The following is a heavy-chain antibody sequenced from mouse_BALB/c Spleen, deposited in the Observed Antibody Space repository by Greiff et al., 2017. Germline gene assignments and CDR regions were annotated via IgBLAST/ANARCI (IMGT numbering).Heavy chain of an antibody. J-gene: IGHJ4*01. CDR2: IYPGNSDT. CDR3: TGGNYSYYAMDD. V-gene: IGHV1-5*01. D-gene: IGHD2-1*01. CDR1: GYSFTSYW. Sequence: EVQLQQSGTVLARPGASVKMSCKASGYSFTSYWMHWVNQRPGQGLEWIGAIYPGNSDTSYNQKFKGKAKLTAVTSASTAYMELSSLTNEDSAVYYCTGGNYSYYAMDDWGQGTSVTVSS.